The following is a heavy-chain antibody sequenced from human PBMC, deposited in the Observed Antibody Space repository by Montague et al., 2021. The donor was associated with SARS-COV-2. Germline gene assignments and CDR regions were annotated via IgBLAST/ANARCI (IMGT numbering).Heavy chain of an antibody. J-gene: IGHJ5*02. D-gene: IGHD4-17*01. V-gene: IGHV7-4-1*02. CDR2: ISTSTGTP. CDR1: GYSFTSYP. CDR3: AREEQYGVSSSDWFDP. Sequence: SVKVSFKASGYSFTSYPINWVRQAPGQELEYMGWISTSTGTPTYAQGFTGRFVFSLDTSVSTAYLQISNLKAEDTAVYYCAREEQYGVSSSDWFDPWGHGTLATVSS.